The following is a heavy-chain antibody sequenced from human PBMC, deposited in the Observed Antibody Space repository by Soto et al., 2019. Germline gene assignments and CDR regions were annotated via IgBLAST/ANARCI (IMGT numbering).Heavy chain of an antibody. Sequence: ASVKVSCKASGYTFTSYGISWVRQAPGQRLEWMGWISAYNSNTKYAQKLQGRVTMTTDTSTSTAYMELSSLRSEDTAVYYCARGGWNLYYDYWGQGTLVTVSS. CDR3: ARGGWNLYYDY. D-gene: IGHD1-1*01. CDR2: ISAYNSNT. CDR1: GYTFTSYG. V-gene: IGHV1-18*01. J-gene: IGHJ4*02.